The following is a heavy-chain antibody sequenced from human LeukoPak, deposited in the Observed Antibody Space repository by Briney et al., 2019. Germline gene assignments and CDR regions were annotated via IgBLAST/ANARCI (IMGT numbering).Heavy chain of an antibody. D-gene: IGHD5/OR15-5a*01. J-gene: IGHJ6*04. CDR3: ARDFVRLASTGHYYYGMDV. V-gene: IGHV4-30-4*01. CDR2: IYYSGST. CDR1: GGSISSGDYY. Sequence: PSETLSLTCTVSGGSISSGDYYCSWIRQPPGKGLEWTGYIYYSGSTYYNPSLNSRVTISVDTSKNQFSLKLSSVTAADTAVYYCARDFVRLASTGHYYYGMDVWGKGTTVTVSS.